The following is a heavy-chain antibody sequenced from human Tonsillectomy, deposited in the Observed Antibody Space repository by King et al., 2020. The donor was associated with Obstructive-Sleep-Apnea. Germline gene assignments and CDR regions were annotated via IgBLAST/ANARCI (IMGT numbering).Heavy chain of an antibody. CDR3: ARDYYYDSSGYYVDY. V-gene: IGHV4-38-2*02. CDR1: GYSISSGYY. D-gene: IGHD3-22*01. CDR2: IYHNGST. J-gene: IGHJ4*02. Sequence: QLQESGPGLVKPSETLSLTCTVSGYSISSGYYWGCIRQPPGKGREWIGSIYHNGSTYSNPSLKSRVTISVDTSKNQFALKLSSVTAADTAVYYCARDYYYDSSGYYVDYWGQGTLVTVSS.